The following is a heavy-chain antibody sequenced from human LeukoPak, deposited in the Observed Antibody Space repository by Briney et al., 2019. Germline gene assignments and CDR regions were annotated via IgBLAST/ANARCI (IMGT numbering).Heavy chain of an antibody. CDR3: ARLSSGYYFSPPPPI. J-gene: IGHJ4*02. CDR2: IYYSGST. Sequence: KPSETLSLTCTVSGGSISSSSYYWGWIRQPPGKGLEWIGSIYYSGSTYYNPSLKSRVTISVDTSRNQFSLKLSSVTAADTAVYYCARLSSGYYFSPPPPIWGQGTLVTVSS. V-gene: IGHV4-39*01. D-gene: IGHD3-22*01. CDR1: GGSISSSSYY.